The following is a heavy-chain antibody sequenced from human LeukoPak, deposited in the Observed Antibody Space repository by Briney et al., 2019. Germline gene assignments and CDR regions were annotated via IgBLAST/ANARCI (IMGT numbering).Heavy chain of an antibody. J-gene: IGHJ6*02. CDR3: ARGGLDYDILTGYYHAYYYYGMDV. V-gene: IGHV1-8*01. D-gene: IGHD3-9*01. CDR1: GYTFTSYD. CDR2: MNPNSGNT. Sequence: GASVKVTCKASGYTFTSYDINWVRQATGQGLEWMGWMNPNSGNTGYAQKFQGRVTMTRNTSISTAYMELSSLRSEDTAVYYCARGGLDYDILTGYYHAYYYYGMDVWGQGTTVTVSS.